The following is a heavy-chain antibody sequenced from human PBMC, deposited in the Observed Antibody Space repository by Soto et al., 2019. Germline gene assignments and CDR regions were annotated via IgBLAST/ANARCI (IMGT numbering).Heavy chain of an antibody. D-gene: IGHD6-25*01. CDR2: ISYDGSNK. CDR1: GFTFSSYG. V-gene: IGHV3-30*18. Sequence: QVQLVESGGGVVQPGRSLRLSCAASGFTFSSYGMHWVRQAPGKGLEWVAVISYDGSNKYYADSVKGRFTISRDNSKNTLYLKMNSLRAEDTAVYYCAKGPQRPMYYFDYWGQGTLVTVSS. J-gene: IGHJ4*02. CDR3: AKGPQRPMYYFDY.